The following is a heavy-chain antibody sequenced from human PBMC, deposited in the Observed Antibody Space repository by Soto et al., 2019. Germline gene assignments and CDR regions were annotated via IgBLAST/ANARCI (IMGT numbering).Heavy chain of an antibody. D-gene: IGHD3-3*01. Sequence: EVQLVESGGGLVKPGGSLRLSCAASGFTFSSYSMNWVRQAPGKGLEWVSSISSSSSYIYYADSVQGRFTISRDNAKTSLYLQMNSLRAEDTAVYYCEREKAWVLRFLECFPNAFDIWGQGTMVTVSS. V-gene: IGHV3-21*01. CDR3: EREKAWVLRFLECFPNAFDI. CDR1: GFTFSSYS. CDR2: ISSSSSYI. J-gene: IGHJ3*02.